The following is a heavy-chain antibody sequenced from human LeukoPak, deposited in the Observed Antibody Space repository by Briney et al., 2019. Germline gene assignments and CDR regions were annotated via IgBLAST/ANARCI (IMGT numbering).Heavy chain of an antibody. CDR3: ARDKREGGSGSYYNSYFDY. CDR1: GFTVSSNY. V-gene: IGHV3-53*01. J-gene: IGHJ4*02. Sequence: PGGSLRLSCAASGFTVSSNYMSWVRQAPGKGLEWFSVIYSGGSTYYADSVKGRFTISRDNSKNTLYLQMNSLRAEDTAVYYCARDKREGGSGSYYNSYFDYWGQGTLVTVSS. D-gene: IGHD3-10*01. CDR2: IYSGGST.